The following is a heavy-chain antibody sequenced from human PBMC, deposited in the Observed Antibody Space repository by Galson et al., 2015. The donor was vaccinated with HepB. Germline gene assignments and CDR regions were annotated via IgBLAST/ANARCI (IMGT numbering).Heavy chain of an antibody. CDR1: GYTFTSYY. Sequence: SVKVSCKASGYTFTSYYMHWVRQAPGQGLEWMGIINPSGGSTSYAQKFQGGVTMTRDTSTSTVYMELSSLRSEDTAVYYCARDLSRPPRAFDIWGQGTMVTVSS. V-gene: IGHV1-46*01. CDR3: ARDLSRPPRAFDI. CDR2: INPSGGST. J-gene: IGHJ3*02.